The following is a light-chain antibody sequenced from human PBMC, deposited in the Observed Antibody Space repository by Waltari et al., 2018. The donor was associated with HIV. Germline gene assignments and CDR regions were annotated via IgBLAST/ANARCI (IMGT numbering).Light chain of an antibody. V-gene: IGKV3-15*01. Sequence: MTQSPATLSVSPGETVSFFCGASEDSGDKLAWDQQKRGRAPRLLVSGASSRATGVPARFSGRGSGTEFTLTITGLQSNDPAIYFCQQYSTWPRTFGQGTLV. J-gene: IGKJ1*01. CDR1: EDSGDK. CDR2: GAS. CDR3: QQYSTWPRT.